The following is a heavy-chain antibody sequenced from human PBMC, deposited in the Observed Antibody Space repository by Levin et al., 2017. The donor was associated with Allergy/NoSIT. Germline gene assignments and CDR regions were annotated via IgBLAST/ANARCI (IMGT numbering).Heavy chain of an antibody. Sequence: HTGGSLRLSCAASGFTVSSSYLSWVRQAPGKGLEWVSVTYSGGSTYYADPVKGRFTVSRDNSKNTLYLQMNSLRAEDTAVYYCARRLGYSGYDYAFPFDYWGQGTLVTVSS. CDR2: TYSGGST. J-gene: IGHJ4*02. CDR1: GFTVSSSY. D-gene: IGHD5-12*01. CDR3: ARRLGYSGYDYAFPFDY. V-gene: IGHV3-66*01.